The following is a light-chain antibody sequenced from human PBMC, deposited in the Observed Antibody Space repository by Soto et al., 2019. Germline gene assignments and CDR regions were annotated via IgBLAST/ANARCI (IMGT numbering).Light chain of an antibody. Sequence: EIVLTQSPGTLSLSPGERATLSCRASQSVSSSYLAWYQQKPGQAPRLLIYGASSRATGIPDRFSGSGSGTDFTITISRLEPEDFEVYYCQQYGSPPDVAFGQGTKVEIK. J-gene: IGKJ1*01. V-gene: IGKV3-20*01. CDR1: QSVSSSY. CDR3: QQYGSPPDVA. CDR2: GAS.